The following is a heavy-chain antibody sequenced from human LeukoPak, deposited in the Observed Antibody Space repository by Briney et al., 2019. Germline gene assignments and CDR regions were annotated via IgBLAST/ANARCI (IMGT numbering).Heavy chain of an antibody. D-gene: IGHD3-22*01. CDR1: GFTFSSYA. J-gene: IGHJ4*02. CDR2: ISGSGGST. Sequence: GGSLRLSCAASGFTFSSYAMSWVRQAPGKGLEWVSAISGSGGSTYYADSVKGRFTISRDNSKNTLYLQMNSLRAEDTAVYYCAGDYYDSSGYYYGFDYWGQGTLVTVSS. CDR3: AGDYYDSSGYYYGFDY. V-gene: IGHV3-23*01.